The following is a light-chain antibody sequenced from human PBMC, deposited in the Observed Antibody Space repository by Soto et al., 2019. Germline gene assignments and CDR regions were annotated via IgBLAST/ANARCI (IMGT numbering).Light chain of an antibody. CDR3: AAWDDSLNGWV. V-gene: IGLV1-44*01. CDR2: SNN. Sequence: QSLLTQPPSASGTPGQRVTISCSGSSSNIGSNTVNWYQQLPGTAPKLLIYSNNQRPSGVPDRFSGSKSGTSASLAISGLQSEDEADYYRAAWDDSLNGWVVGG. J-gene: IGLJ7*01. CDR1: SSNIGSNT.